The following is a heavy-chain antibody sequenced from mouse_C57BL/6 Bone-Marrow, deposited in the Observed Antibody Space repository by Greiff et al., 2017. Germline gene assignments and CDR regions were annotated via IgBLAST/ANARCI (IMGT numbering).Heavy chain of an antibody. CDR2: IYPSDSET. CDR3: ARDLDTYWYFDV. Sequence: QVQLQQSGAELVRPGSSVKLSCKASGYTFTSYWMDWVKQRPGQGLEWIGNIYPSDSETHYNQKFKDKATLTVDKSSSTAYMQLSSLTSEDSAAYYWARDLDTYWYFDVWGTGTTVTVSS. CDR1: GYTFTSYW. D-gene: IGHD3-2*01. V-gene: IGHV1-61*01. J-gene: IGHJ1*03.